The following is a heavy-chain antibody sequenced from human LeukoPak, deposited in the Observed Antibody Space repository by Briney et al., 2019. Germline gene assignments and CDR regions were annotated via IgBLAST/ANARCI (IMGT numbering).Heavy chain of an antibody. Sequence: GGSLRLSCAASGFSNYAIAWVRQAPGKGLEWVSAISGDGSATYYGNSVKGRLTISRDSSKNTLYLQMNSLRAEDTAVFYCAKYWGSSYNYAPFDSWGQGTLVTVSS. V-gene: IGHV3-23*01. CDR3: AKYWGSSYNYAPFDS. CDR2: ISGDGSAT. D-gene: IGHD3-10*01. J-gene: IGHJ4*02. CDR1: GFSNYA.